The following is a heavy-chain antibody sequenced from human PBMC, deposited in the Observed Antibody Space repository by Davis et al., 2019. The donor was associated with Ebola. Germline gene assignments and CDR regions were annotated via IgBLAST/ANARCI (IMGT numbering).Heavy chain of an antibody. J-gene: IGHJ4*02. CDR2: INPNSGGT. D-gene: IGHD5-24*01. CDR1: GYTFTGYY. V-gene: IGHV1-2*04. Sequence: AASVKVSCKASGYTFTGYYMHWVRQAPGQGLEWMGWINPNSGGTNYAQKFQGWVTMTRDTSTSTVYMELSSLRSEDTAVYYCAGGEMATRFDYWGQGTLVTVSS. CDR3: AGGEMATRFDY.